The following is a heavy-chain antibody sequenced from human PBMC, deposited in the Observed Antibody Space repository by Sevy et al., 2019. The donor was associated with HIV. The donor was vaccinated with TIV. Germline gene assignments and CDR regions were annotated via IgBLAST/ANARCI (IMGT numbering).Heavy chain of an antibody. Sequence: GGSLRLSCAASGFTFSSYWMHWVRQAPGKGLVWVSRINSDGSSTSYADSVKGRFTISRDNAKNTLYLQMNSLRAEDTAVYYCARYSSGGSCYSSYVFDYWGQGTLVTVSS. V-gene: IGHV3-74*01. D-gene: IGHD2-15*01. CDR1: GFTFSSYW. CDR3: ARYSSGGSCYSSYVFDY. J-gene: IGHJ4*02. CDR2: INSDGSST.